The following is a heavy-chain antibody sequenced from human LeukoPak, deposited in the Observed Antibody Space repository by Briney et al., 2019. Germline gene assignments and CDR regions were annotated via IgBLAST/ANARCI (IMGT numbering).Heavy chain of an antibody. Sequence: KSSETLSLTCAVYGGSFSGYYWSWIRQPPGKGLEWIGSIYYSGSTYYNPSLKSRVTISVDTSKNQFSLKLSSVTAADTAVYYCARLSYEGLDYWGQGTLVTVSS. J-gene: IGHJ4*02. CDR1: GGSFSGYY. CDR2: IYYSGST. D-gene: IGHD3-22*01. V-gene: IGHV4-34*01. CDR3: ARLSYEGLDY.